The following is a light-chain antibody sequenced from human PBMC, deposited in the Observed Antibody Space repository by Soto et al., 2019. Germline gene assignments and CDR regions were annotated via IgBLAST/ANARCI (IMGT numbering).Light chain of an antibody. V-gene: IGKV3-15*01. J-gene: IGKJ2*01. CDR3: QQYNNWPPYT. Sequence: EIVMTQSPATLSVSPGERATLSCRASQSVSSNLAWYQQKPGQAPRLLIYGASTRATGIPASFSGSGSGTEFTPTISSLQSEDFAVYYCQQYNNWPPYTFGQGTKLYIK. CDR1: QSVSSN. CDR2: GAS.